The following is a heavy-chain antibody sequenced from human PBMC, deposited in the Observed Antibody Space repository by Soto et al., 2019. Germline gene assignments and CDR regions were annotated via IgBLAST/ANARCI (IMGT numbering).Heavy chain of an antibody. D-gene: IGHD3-9*01. V-gene: IGHV4-39*01. CDR1: GGSISISSYY. J-gene: IGHJ3*01. CDR2: IYYSGST. CDR3: ARQGPPYDILTGYTDRNAFDV. Sequence: PSETLSLTCTVSGGSISISSYYWGWIRQPPGKGLEWIGSIYYSGSTYYNPSLKSRVTISVDTSKNQFSLKLSSVTAADTAVYYCARQGPPYDILTGYTDRNAFDVWGQGTMVTVSS.